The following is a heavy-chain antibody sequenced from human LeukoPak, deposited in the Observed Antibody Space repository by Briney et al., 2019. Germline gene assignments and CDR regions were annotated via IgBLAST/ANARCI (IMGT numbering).Heavy chain of an antibody. J-gene: IGHJ4*02. V-gene: IGHV4-34*01. CDR2: INHSGST. CDR3: ARDAVEGGY. D-gene: IGHD2-21*01. Sequence: KPSETLSLTCAVYGGSFSGYYWSWIRQPPGKGLEWIGEINHSGSTNYNPSLKSRVTISVDKSKNQFSLKLSSVTAADTAVYYCARDAVEGGYWGQGTLVTVSS. CDR1: GGSFSGYY.